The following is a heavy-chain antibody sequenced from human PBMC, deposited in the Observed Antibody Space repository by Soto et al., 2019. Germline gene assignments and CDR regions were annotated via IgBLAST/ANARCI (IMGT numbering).Heavy chain of an antibody. J-gene: IGHJ6*02. CDR3: ARDRLVGGYSYGWYYYYGMDV. CDR1: GFTFSSYA. D-gene: IGHD5-18*01. V-gene: IGHV3-30-3*01. Sequence: QVQLVESGGGVVQPGRSLRLSCAASGFTFSSYAMHWVRQAPGKGLEWVAVISYDGSNKYYADSVKGRFTISRDNSKNTLYLKMNSLRAEDPAVYYWARDRLVGGYSYGWYYYYGMDVWGQGTTCTVSS. CDR2: ISYDGSNK.